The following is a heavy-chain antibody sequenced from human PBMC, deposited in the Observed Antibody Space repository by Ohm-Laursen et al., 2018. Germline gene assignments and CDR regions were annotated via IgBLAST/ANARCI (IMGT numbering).Heavy chain of an antibody. D-gene: IGHD3-3*01. CDR2: ISSSGSTI. CDR1: GFTFSGYY. J-gene: IGHJ4*02. V-gene: IGHV3-11*01. CDR3: AKEGYYDFSFDY. Sequence: SLRLSCTASGFTFSGYYMSWIRQAPGKGLEWVSYISSSGSTIYYADSVKGRFTISRDNAKNTVYLQMNSLRAEDTAVYYCAKEGYYDFSFDYWGQGTLVTVSS.